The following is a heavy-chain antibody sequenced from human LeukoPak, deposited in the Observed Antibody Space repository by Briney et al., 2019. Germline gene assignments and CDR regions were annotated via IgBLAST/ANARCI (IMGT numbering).Heavy chain of an antibody. V-gene: IGHV4-34*01. Sequence: SETLSLTCAVHGGSFSGYYWSWIRQPPGKGLEWIGEINHSGSTNYNPSLKSRVTISVDTSKNQFSLKLSSVTAADTAVYYCAPPRGGGTWGQGNLVTVSS. CDR2: INHSGST. J-gene: IGHJ5*02. CDR3: APPRGGGT. D-gene: IGHD2-15*01. CDR1: GGSFSGYY.